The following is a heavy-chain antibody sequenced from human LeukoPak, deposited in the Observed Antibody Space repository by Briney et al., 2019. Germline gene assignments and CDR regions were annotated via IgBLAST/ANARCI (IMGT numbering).Heavy chain of an antibody. J-gene: IGHJ4*02. CDR3: ARDFRTIVVVTSETDDY. D-gene: IGHD3-22*01. CDR1: GFTFSSYS. V-gene: IGHV3-48*01. CDR2: ISSSSSTI. Sequence: PGGSLRLSCAVSGFTFSSYSMNWVRQAPGKGLEWVSYISSSSSTIYYADSVKGRFTISRDNAKNSLYLQMNSLRAEDTAVYYCARDFRTIVVVTSETDDYWGQGTLVTVSS.